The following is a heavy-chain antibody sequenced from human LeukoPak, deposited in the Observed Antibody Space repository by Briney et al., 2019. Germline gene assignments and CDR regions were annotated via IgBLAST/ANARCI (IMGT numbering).Heavy chain of an antibody. V-gene: IGHV1-69*13. CDR1: GGTFSSYA. CDR3: ARAPGTTVPTSGMDV. Sequence: ASVKVSCEASGGTFSSYAISWVRQAPGQGLEWMGGIIPIFGTANYAQKFQGRVTITADESTSTAYMELSSLRSEDTAVYYCARAPGTTVPTSGMDVWGQGTTVTVSS. J-gene: IGHJ6*02. D-gene: IGHD4-17*01. CDR2: IIPIFGTA.